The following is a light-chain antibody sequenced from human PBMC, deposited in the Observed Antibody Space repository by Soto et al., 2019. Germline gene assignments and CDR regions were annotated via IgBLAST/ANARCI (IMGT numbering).Light chain of an antibody. CDR3: QQYNNWPQT. CDR2: GAS. Sequence: EIVMTQSPATLSVSPGERATLSCRASQSVSSNLAWYQQKPGQAPRLLIYGASTRATGITASFSGSGSGTEFTLTISSLQSKDFAVYYCQQYNNWPQTFGQGNKVEIK. V-gene: IGKV3-15*01. CDR1: QSVSSN. J-gene: IGKJ1*01.